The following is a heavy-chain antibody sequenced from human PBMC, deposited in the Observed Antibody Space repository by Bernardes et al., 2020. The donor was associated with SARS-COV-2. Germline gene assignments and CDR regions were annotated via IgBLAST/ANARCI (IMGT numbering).Heavy chain of an antibody. CDR1: GYSFTSYW. CDR3: ARHPVASSGYSGY. D-gene: IGHD3-22*01. V-gene: IGHV5-10-1*01. CDR2: IDPSDSYT. J-gene: IGHJ4*02. Sequence: GESLKISCKGSGYSFTSYWISWVRQMPGKGLAWMGRIDPSDSYTNYSPSFQGHVTISADKSISTAYLQWSSLKASDTAMYYCARHPVASSGYSGYWGQGTLVTVSS.